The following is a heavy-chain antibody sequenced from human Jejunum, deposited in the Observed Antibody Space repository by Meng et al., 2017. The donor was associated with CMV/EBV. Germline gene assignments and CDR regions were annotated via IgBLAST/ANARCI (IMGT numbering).Heavy chain of an antibody. Sequence: KASGYIFTGYYMHWVRQAPGQGLEWMGWINPNSGTTNYAQKFQARITMTRDTSINTGYMELNRLTSDDTAIYYCARADTIIISVYWGQGTRVTVSS. J-gene: IGHJ4*01. CDR2: INPNSGTT. CDR1: GYIFTGYY. V-gene: IGHV1-2*02. CDR3: ARADTIIISVY. D-gene: IGHD3-16*01.